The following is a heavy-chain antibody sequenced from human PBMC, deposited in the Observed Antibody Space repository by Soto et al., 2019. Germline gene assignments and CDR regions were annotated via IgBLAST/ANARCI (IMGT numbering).Heavy chain of an antibody. CDR3: ARVGIVVVPAADYYYYGMDV. J-gene: IGHJ6*02. V-gene: IGHV1-18*04. CDR2: ISAYNGNT. CDR1: GYTFTSYG. D-gene: IGHD2-2*01. Sequence: ASVKVSCKASGYTFTSYGISWVRQAPGQGLEWMGWISAYNGNTNYAQKLQGRVTMTTDTSTSTAYMELRSLRSDDTAVYYCARVGIVVVPAADYYYYGMDVWGQGTTGTVS.